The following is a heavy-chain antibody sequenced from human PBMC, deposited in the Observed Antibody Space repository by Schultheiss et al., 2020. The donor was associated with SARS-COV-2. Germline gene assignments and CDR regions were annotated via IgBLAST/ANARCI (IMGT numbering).Heavy chain of an antibody. V-gene: IGHV4-4*02. CDR2: IYHSGST. CDR3: ARDLRSIVVVPAANWFDP. Sequence: SETLSLTCAVSGGSISSSNWWSWVRQPPGKGLEWIGEIYHSGSTNYNPSLKSRVTISVDKSKNQFSLKLSSVTAADTAVYYCARDLRSIVVVPAANWFDPWGQGTLVTVSS. J-gene: IGHJ5*02. D-gene: IGHD2-2*01. CDR1: GGSISSSNW.